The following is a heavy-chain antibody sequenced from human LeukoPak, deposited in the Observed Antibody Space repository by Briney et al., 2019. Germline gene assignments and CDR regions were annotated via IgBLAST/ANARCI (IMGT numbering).Heavy chain of an antibody. Sequence: GGSLRLSCVASGFTFSSYWMSWVRQAPGKGLEWVANIKQDGSEKYYVDSVKGRFTISRDNAKNALYLQMNSLRAEDTAVYYCASVGWWLQRDGFDIWGQGTMVTVSS. CDR3: ASVGWWLQRDGFDI. J-gene: IGHJ3*02. V-gene: IGHV3-7*01. CDR2: IKQDGSEK. D-gene: IGHD5-24*01. CDR1: GFTFSSYW.